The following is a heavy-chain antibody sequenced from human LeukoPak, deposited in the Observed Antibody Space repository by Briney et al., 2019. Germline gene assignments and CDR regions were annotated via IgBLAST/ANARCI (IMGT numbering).Heavy chain of an antibody. Sequence: GGSLRLSCAASGFTFNYAWMSWVRQVPGKGLEWVGQTVSEIDGGTTDYATPVKGRFTISRDDSKSMLYLQMNSLKIEDTAVYYCTTDEDWNYARKDVWGQGATVIVSS. J-gene: IGHJ6*02. V-gene: IGHV3-15*04. CDR2: TVSEIDGGTT. CDR1: GFTFNYAW. CDR3: TTDEDWNYARKDV. D-gene: IGHD1-7*01.